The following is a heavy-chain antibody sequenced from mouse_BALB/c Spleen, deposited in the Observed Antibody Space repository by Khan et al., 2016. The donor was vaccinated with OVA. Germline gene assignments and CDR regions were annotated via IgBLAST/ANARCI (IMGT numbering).Heavy chain of an antibody. V-gene: IGHV5-6-3*01. Sequence: EVELVESGGGLVQPGGSLILSCAAFGFTFSTYGLSWVRQSPDKRLALVALINSNGDSTFYPGSVKGRFTISRDIAKNTLHLQMYSLKSEDTAMYYCARGRYDDHYTYCGMDYGGQGTSVTVTA. CDR3: ARGRYDDHYTYCGMDY. CDR2: INSNGDST. J-gene: IGHJ4*01. CDR1: GFTFSTYG. D-gene: IGHD2-3*01.